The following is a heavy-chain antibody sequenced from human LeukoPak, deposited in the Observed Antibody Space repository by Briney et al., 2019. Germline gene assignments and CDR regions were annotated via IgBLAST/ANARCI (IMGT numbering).Heavy chain of an antibody. Sequence: PGGSLRLSCAASGFTFSDYYMSWIRQAPGKGLEWVSYISSSGSTIYYADSVKGRFTISRDNAKNSLYLQMNSLRAEDTAVYYCARADLLRYFDWLRTYYYYMDVWGKGTTVTISS. CDR3: ARADLLRYFDWLRTYYYYMDV. CDR1: GFTFSDYY. CDR2: ISSSGSTI. D-gene: IGHD3-9*01. J-gene: IGHJ6*03. V-gene: IGHV3-11*01.